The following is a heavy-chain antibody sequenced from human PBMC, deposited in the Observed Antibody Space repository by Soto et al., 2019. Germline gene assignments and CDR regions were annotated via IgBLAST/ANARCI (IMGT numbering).Heavy chain of an antibody. Sequence: GGSLRLSCAASGFTFSSYWMSWVRQAPGKGLEWVANIKQDGSEKYYVDSVKGRFTISRDNAKNSLYLQMNSLRAEDTAVYYCARDQQVVRGVMLYYYYYGMDVWGQGTTVTGLL. CDR1: GFTFSSYW. CDR3: ARDQQVVRGVMLYYYYYGMDV. D-gene: IGHD3-10*01. J-gene: IGHJ6*02. V-gene: IGHV3-7*03. CDR2: IKQDGSEK.